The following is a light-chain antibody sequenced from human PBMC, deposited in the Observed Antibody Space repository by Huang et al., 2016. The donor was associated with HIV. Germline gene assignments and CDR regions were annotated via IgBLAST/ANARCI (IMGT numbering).Light chain of an antibody. V-gene: IGKV3-15*01. Sequence: EIVMTQSPATLSVSPGERAPLSCRASQSVNINLAWYQQKPGQAPSLLIHAASTRATGSPARVSGSGSGTECTLTISSLQSEDFAIYDCQQYDTWPVFGQGTKVEIK. CDR3: QQYDTWPV. CDR2: AAS. CDR1: QSVNIN. J-gene: IGKJ1*01.